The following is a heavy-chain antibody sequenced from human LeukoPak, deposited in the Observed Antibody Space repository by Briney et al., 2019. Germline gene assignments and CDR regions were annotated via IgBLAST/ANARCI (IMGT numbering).Heavy chain of an antibody. J-gene: IGHJ4*02. D-gene: IGHD6-13*01. V-gene: IGHV3-48*02. CDR2: ISTSSSII. Sequence: GGSLRLSCAASGFTFSDYSMNWVRQAPGKGLEWVSYISTSSSIIYYADSVKGRFTISRDNAEKSLYLQMNSLRDDDTGVYYCARGAAAADHWGQGTPVTVSS. CDR1: GFTFSDYS. CDR3: ARGAAAADH.